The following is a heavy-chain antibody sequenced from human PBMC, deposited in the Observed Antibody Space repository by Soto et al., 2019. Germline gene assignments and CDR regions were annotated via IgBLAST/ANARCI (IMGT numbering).Heavy chain of an antibody. CDR3: AVTTYYDNSGPYYFDY. D-gene: IGHD3-22*01. CDR2: ISSSGSTR. V-gene: IGHV3-48*03. CDR1: GFTFRSSE. J-gene: IGHJ4*02. Sequence: LRLSCADTGFTFRSSEMIWVRQAPGQGMEWLSYISSSGSTRNYAESLKGRFTISRDNSRNSLYLQMNSLRAEDTAVYYCAVTTYYDNSGPYYFDYWGQG.